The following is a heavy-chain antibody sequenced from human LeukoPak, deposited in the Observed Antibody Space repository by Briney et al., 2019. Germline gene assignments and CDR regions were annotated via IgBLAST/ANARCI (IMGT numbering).Heavy chain of an antibody. CDR2: ISSSSSYI. J-gene: IGHJ4*02. CDR1: GVTFSSYS. Sequence: GSLRLSCAASGVTFSSYSMNWVRQAPGKGLEWVSSISSSSSYIYYADSVKGRFTISRDNAKNSLYLQMNSLRAEDTAVYYCARGSAVAVHYWGQGTLVTVSS. CDR3: ARGSAVAVHY. V-gene: IGHV3-21*01. D-gene: IGHD6-19*01.